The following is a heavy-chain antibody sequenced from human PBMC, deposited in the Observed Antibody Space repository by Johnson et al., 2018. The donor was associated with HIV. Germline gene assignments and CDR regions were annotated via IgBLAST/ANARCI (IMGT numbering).Heavy chain of an antibody. CDR3: ARGFWRQVIPGAFDI. V-gene: IGHV3-20*04. D-gene: IGHD2-21*01. CDR2: INWNGGST. Sequence: VQLVESGGGVVRPGGSLRLSCAASRFTFDDYVMSWVRQAPGTGLEWVSGINWNGGSTGYAESVNGRFTISRDNAKNSLYLQMTSLRAEGTALYYCARGFWRQVIPGAFDIWGQGKMVTVSS. J-gene: IGHJ3*02. CDR1: RFTFDDYV.